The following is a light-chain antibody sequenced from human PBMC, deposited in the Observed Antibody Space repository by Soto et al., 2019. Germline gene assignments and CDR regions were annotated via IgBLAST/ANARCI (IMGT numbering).Light chain of an antibody. CDR3: GTWDSSLSAYV. V-gene: IGLV1-51*02. CDR2: ENN. J-gene: IGLJ1*01. CDR1: SSNIGNNY. Sequence: QSVLTQPPSVSAAPGQKVTISCSGSSSNIGNNYVSWYQQLPGTAPTLLIYENNKRPSGIPHRFSGSKSGTSATLGITGLQTGDEADYYCGTWDSSLSAYVFGTGTKVTVL.